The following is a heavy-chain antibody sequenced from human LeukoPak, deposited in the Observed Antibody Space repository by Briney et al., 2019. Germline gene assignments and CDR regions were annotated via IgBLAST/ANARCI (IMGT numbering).Heavy chain of an antibody. D-gene: IGHD5-12*01. Sequence: ASVKVSCKASGYTFTVYFMHWVRQAPGQRLEWMGWINPNSGDTNYAQKFQGRVTMTRDTSISTAYMELSRLRSDDTAVYYCAREGPEYPHPRYSGYNLGIDPWGQGTLVTVSS. CDR3: AREGPEYPHPRYSGYNLGIDP. CDR1: GYTFTVYF. V-gene: IGHV1-2*02. CDR2: INPNSGDT. J-gene: IGHJ5*02.